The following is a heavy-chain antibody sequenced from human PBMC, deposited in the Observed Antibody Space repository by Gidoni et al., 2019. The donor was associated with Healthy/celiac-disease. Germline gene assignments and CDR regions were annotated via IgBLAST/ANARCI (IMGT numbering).Heavy chain of an antibody. V-gene: IGHV4-59*01. CDR3: ARGMSPYYYYGMDV. CDR2: IYYSGST. J-gene: IGHJ6*02. CDR1: GCSISSYY. Sequence: QVQLPESGPGLVKPSETLSLTCTVPGCSISSYYWSWIRQPPGKGLGWIGYIYYSGSTNYHPSLKSRVTISVDTSKNQFSLKLSSVTAADTAVYYCARGMSPYYYYGMDVWGQGTTVTVSS.